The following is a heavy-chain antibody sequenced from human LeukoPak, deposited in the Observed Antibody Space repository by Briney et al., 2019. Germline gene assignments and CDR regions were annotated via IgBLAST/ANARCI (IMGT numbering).Heavy chain of an antibody. V-gene: IGHV4-34*01. CDR1: GGSFSGYY. J-gene: IGHJ4*02. CDR3: ARGIGSRDGYIQEGYYFDY. CDR2: IYYSGST. D-gene: IGHD5-24*01. Sequence: PSETLSLTCAVYGGSFSGYYWSWIRQPPGKGLEWIGSIYYSGSTYYNPSLKSRVTISVDTSKNQFSLKLSSVTAADTAVYYCARGIGSRDGYIQEGYYFDYWGQGTLVTVSS.